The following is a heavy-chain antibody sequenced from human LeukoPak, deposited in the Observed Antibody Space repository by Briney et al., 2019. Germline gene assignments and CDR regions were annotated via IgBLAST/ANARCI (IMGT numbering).Heavy chain of an antibody. V-gene: IGHV3-7*01. J-gene: IGHJ5*02. CDR2: MKEDGSEI. CDR3: ARSSQGWFDP. Sequence: GGSLRLSCAAYGFSLSEHCMSWVRQAPGKGLEWVANMKEDGSEIYYLDSVRGRFTISKDNAKNSLYLQMNSLRAEDTAVYYCARSSQGWFDPWGQGTLVTVSS. CDR1: GFSLSEHC. D-gene: IGHD6-19*01.